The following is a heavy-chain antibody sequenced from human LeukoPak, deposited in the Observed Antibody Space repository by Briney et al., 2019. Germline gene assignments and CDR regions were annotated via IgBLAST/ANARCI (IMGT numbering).Heavy chain of an antibody. CDR2: ISSSSSYI. V-gene: IGHV3-21*01. CDR1: GFTFSSYS. D-gene: IGHD1-1*01. J-gene: IGHJ4*02. Sequence: PGGSLRLSCAASGFTFSSYSMNWVRQAPGKGLEWVSSISSSSSYIYYADSVKGRFTISRDNAKNSLYLQMNSLRAEDTAVYYCASTPRYNWNDAGGYWGQGTLVTVSS. CDR3: ASTPRYNWNDAGGY.